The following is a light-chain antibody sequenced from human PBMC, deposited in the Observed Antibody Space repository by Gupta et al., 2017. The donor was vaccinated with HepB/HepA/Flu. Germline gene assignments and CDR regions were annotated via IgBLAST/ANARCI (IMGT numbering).Light chain of an antibody. CDR1: SSDVGGYNY. J-gene: IGLJ1*01. Sequence: QSALTQPASVSGSPGQSITISCTGTSSDVGGYNYVSWYQQHPGKAPKLMIYDVSKRPSGVSNRFSGSKSGNTASLTISGRQAEDEADYYCSSDTSSSLYVFGTGTKVTVL. CDR2: DVS. CDR3: SSDTSSSLYV. V-gene: IGLV2-14*01.